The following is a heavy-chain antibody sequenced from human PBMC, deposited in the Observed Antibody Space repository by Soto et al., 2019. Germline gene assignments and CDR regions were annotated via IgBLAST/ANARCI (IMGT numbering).Heavy chain of an antibody. V-gene: IGHV4-34*02. CDR3: AIGQGGTNY. Sequence: QVHVQQWGAGLLKPSETLSLTCAVSGESYNPYFWSWVRQPPGKGVEWIAEINQSGGTYYNPSLKSRLAISLDTSKNQFSLTLNSVTAAETAMYYCAIGQGGTNYWGQGTLVTVSS. CDR2: INQSGGT. CDR1: GESYNPYF. D-gene: IGHD3-16*01. J-gene: IGHJ4*02.